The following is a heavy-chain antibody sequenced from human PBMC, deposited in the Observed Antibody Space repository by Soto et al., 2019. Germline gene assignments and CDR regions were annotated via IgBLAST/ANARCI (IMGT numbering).Heavy chain of an antibody. CDR3: ATLGVAGADY. Sequence: GGSLRLSCAASGFAFSSYWMHWVRQAPGKGLVWVSHIKTDGSTTSYADSVKGRFTISRDNAKNTLYPQMNSLRVEDTAVYYCATLGVAGADYWGLGTLVTISS. CDR2: IKTDGSTT. V-gene: IGHV3-74*01. CDR1: GFAFSSYW. J-gene: IGHJ4*02. D-gene: IGHD6-19*01.